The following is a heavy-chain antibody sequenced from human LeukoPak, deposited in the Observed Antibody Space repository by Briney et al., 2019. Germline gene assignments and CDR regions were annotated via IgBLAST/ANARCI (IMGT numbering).Heavy chain of an antibody. CDR1: GGTFSSYA. Sequence: SVKVSCKASGGTFSSYAISWVRQAPGQGLEWMGRIIPIFGIANYAQKFQGRVTITADKSTSTAYMELSSLRSEDTAVYYCAREDRRNWNPRYPWGQGTLVTVSS. V-gene: IGHV1-69*04. CDR3: AREDRRNWNPRYP. D-gene: IGHD1-1*01. J-gene: IGHJ5*02. CDR2: IIPIFGIA.